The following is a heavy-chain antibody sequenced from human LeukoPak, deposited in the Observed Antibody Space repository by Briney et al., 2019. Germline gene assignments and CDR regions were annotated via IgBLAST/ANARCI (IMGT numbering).Heavy chain of an antibody. CDR2: INPSGGST. V-gene: IGHV1-46*01. J-gene: IGHJ4*02. Sequence: GASVKVSYKASGYTFTGYYMHWVRQAPGQGLEWMGIINPSGGSTSYAQKFQGRVTMTRDTSTSTVYMELSSLRSEDTAVYYCARDFHGDYGAPDYWGQGTLVTVSS. CDR3: ARDFHGDYGAPDY. CDR1: GYTFTGYY. D-gene: IGHD4-17*01.